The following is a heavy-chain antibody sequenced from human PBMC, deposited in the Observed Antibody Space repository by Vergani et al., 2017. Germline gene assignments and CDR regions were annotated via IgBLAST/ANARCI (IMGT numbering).Heavy chain of an antibody. Sequence: QLQLQESGPGLVKPSQTLSLTCTVSGGSISSGGYYWSWIRQHPGKGLEWIGYSYYSGSTYYNPSLKSRVTISVDTSKNQFSLKLSSVTAADTAVYYCARPLRWSNGWFDPWGQGTLVTVSS. V-gene: IGHV4-31*03. CDR2: SYYSGST. J-gene: IGHJ5*02. CDR3: ARPLRWSNGWFDP. CDR1: GGSISSGGYY. D-gene: IGHD4-23*01.